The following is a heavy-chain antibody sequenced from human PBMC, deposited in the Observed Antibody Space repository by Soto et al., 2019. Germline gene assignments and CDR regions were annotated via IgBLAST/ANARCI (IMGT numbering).Heavy chain of an antibody. Sequence: PSETLSLTCTVSGGSINNFYLTWIRQPPGKGLEWIGYIYYSGKTNYNSSLTSRVTISIDRSKDQFSLELRSVTAADTAVYYCARFPTGPWGQGTLVTVSS. CDR1: GGSINNFY. CDR3: ARFPTGP. V-gene: IGHV4-59*01. CDR2: IYYSGKT. J-gene: IGHJ5*02.